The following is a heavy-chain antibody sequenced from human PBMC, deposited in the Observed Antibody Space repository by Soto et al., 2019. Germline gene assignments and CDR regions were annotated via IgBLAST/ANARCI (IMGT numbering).Heavy chain of an antibody. V-gene: IGHV1-18*01. D-gene: IGHD3-3*01. CDR2: ISAYNGNT. CDR3: ARVGGTYDFGSGYLPDNWFDP. J-gene: IGHJ5*02. CDR1: GYTFTSYG. Sequence: QVQLVQSGAEVKKPGASVKVSCKASGYTFTSYGISWVRQAPGQGLEWMGWISAYNGNTNYAQKLQGRVTMTTDTSTSTAYMELRRLRSDDTAVYYCARVGGTYDFGSGYLPDNWFDPWGQGTLVTVSS.